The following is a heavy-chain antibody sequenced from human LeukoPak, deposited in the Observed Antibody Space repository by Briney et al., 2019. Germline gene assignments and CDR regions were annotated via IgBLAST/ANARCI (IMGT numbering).Heavy chain of an antibody. CDR1: GFTFSNYA. CDR2: ISGSGGST. J-gene: IGHJ4*02. V-gene: IGHV3-23*01. Sequence: GGSLRLSCAASGFTFSNYAMNWVRKAPGKGLEWVSGISGSGGSTYYADSVKGRFTISRDNSKNTLYLQMNSLRAEDTAVYYCAKEAAAAGTPYFDYWGQGTLVTVSS. D-gene: IGHD6-13*01. CDR3: AKEAAAAGTPYFDY.